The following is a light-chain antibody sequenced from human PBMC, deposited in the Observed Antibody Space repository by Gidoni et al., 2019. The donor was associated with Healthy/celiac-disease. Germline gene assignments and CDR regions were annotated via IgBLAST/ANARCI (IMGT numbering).Light chain of an antibody. CDR3: QQYNSYPWT. V-gene: IGKV1-5*03. CDR2: KAS. Sequence: DIQMTQSPSTLSASVGDRVTITCRSSQSISSWLAWYQQKPGKAPKLLIYKASSLESGVPSRFSRSGSGTEFTLTISSLQPDDFSTHYCQQYNSYPWTFGQGTKVEIK. J-gene: IGKJ1*01. CDR1: QSISSW.